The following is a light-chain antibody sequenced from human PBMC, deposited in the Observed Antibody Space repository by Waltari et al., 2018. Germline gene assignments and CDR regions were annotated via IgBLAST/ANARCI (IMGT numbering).Light chain of an antibody. Sequence: EIVLTQSPASLSLSPGEIATLSCRASQSVSSYLAWYQQKPGQAPRLLIYGASNRTTGIPARFSGSGSGTDFTLTISSLEPEDFAVYYCQQRTNGALTFGGATKVEIK. CDR1: QSVSSY. J-gene: IGKJ4*01. CDR3: QQRTNGALT. V-gene: IGKV3-11*01. CDR2: GAS.